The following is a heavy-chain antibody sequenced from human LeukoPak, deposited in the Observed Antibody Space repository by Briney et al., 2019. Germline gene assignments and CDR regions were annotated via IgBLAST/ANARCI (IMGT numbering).Heavy chain of an antibody. J-gene: IGHJ5*02. CDR2: VDYIGVT. Sequence: PSETLSLTCSVSGASISSDTYYWGWIRQPPGKGLEWIGNVDYIGVTYSNPSLQSRVVISVDTSTNQFSLKVSSVTAADTAMYYCARPVRGPWGQGTLVTVSS. CDR3: ARPVRGP. CDR1: GASISSDTYY. V-gene: IGHV4-39*07.